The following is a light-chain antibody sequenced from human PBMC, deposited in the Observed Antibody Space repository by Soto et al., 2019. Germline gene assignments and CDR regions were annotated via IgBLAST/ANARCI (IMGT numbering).Light chain of an antibody. Sequence: QSALTQPASVSGSPGQSITISCTGTRSDLGSYDYVSWYQQYPGKGPKLLIYDVTTRPSGVSDRFSGSKSGSTASLTISGLQPEDEANYYGGSYTGSSPLVVFGGGTKLTVL. CDR3: GSYTGSSPLVV. V-gene: IGLV2-14*03. J-gene: IGLJ2*01. CDR1: RSDLGSYDY. CDR2: DVT.